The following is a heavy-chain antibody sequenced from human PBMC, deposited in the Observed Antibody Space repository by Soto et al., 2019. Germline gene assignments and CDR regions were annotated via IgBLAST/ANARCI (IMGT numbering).Heavy chain of an antibody. CDR1: GYTFTSYY. J-gene: IGHJ6*02. V-gene: IGHV1-46*01. CDR3: ARDWSGLYSSSSVDYYGMDV. CDR2: INPSGGST. Sequence: ASVKVSCKASGYTFTSYYMHWVRQAPGQGLGWMGIINPSGGSTSYAQKFQGRVTMTRDTSTSTVYMELSSLRSEDTAVYYCARDWSGLYSSSSVDYYGMDVWGQGTTVTVSS. D-gene: IGHD6-6*01.